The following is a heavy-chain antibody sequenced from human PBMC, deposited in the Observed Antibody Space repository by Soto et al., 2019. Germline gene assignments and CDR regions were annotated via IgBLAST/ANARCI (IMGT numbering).Heavy chain of an antibody. CDR3: ATLPSSGYYGDFDY. J-gene: IGHJ4*02. Sequence: VKVSCKASGYTFTSYGISWVRQAPGQGLEWMGWISAYNGNTNYAQKLQGRVTMTTDTSTSTAYMELRSLRSDDTAVYYCATLPSSGYYGDFDYWGQGTLVTVSS. CDR1: GYTFTSYG. V-gene: IGHV1-18*01. D-gene: IGHD3-22*01. CDR2: ISAYNGNT.